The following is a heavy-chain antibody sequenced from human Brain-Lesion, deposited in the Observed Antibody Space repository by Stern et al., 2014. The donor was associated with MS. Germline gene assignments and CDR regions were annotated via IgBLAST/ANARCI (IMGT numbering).Heavy chain of an antibody. J-gene: IGHJ5*01. D-gene: IGHD3-10*01. CDR1: GFTFSNYW. Sequence: EVQPVESGGGLVQPGGSLRLSWAASGFTFSNYWMHWVRQAPGKGLVWVSRVNNDGRRTSYADSVKGRFTMSRDNAKNTLYLQMNSLRVEDTAIYYCARGERWFDSWGQGTLVTVSS. CDR3: ARGERWFDS. V-gene: IGHV3-74*02. CDR2: VNNDGRRT.